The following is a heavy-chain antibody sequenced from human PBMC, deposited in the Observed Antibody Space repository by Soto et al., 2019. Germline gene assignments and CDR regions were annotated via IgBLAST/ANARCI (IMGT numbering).Heavy chain of an antibody. V-gene: IGHV4-39*01. CDR2: IYYSGST. Sequence: PSETLSLTCTVSGGSISSTTYYWGWIRQPPGKGLEWIGSIYYSGSTYYNPSLKSRVTISVDTSKNQFSLKLSSVTAADTAVYYCARIARIAVAGIIGYFDYWGQGTLVTVSS. D-gene: IGHD6-19*01. J-gene: IGHJ4*02. CDR1: GGSISSTTYY. CDR3: ARIARIAVAGIIGYFDY.